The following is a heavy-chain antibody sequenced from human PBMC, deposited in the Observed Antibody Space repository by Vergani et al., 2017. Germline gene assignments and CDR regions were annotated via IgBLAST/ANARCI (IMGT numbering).Heavy chain of an antibody. J-gene: IGHJ4*02. CDR2: ISGSGVSA. V-gene: IGHV3-23*01. D-gene: IGHD3-10*01. CDR3: AKQYFVSGNYLCDY. CDR1: EFTFSNYA. Sequence: EVQLLESGGGLVQPGGSLRLTCAASEFTFSNYAMNWVRQAPGKGLEWVSGISGSGVSAYYTDSVKGRFTISRDKSKNMLFLQMNNLRTEDTAIYYCAKQYFVSGNYLCDYWGQGTLVTVSS.